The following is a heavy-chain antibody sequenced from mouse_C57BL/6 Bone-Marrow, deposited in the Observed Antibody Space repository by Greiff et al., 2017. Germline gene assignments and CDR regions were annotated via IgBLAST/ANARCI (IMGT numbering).Heavy chain of an antibody. CDR3: ARYGNYPYWYFDV. D-gene: IGHD2-1*01. Sequence: VQRVESGPELVKPGASVKISCKASGYAFSSSWMNWVKQRPGKGLEWIGRIYPGDGDTNYNGKFKGKATLTADKSSSTAYMQLSSLTSEDSAVYFCARYGNYPYWYFDVWGTGTTVTVSS. J-gene: IGHJ1*03. CDR2: IYPGDGDT. V-gene: IGHV1-82*01. CDR1: GYAFSSSW.